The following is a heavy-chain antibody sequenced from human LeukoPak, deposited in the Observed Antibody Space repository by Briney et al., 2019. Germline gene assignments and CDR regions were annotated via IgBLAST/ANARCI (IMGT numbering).Heavy chain of an antibody. J-gene: IGHJ4*02. V-gene: IGHV3-15*01. D-gene: IGHD6-13*01. CDR1: GFTFSSCW. Sequence: GGSLRLSCAASGFTFSSCWMSWVRQAPGKGLEWVGRIKSKTDGGTPDYAAPVKGRFTSSRDDSKNTLYLQMNSLKTEDTAVYYCTGVSRSSWYDYWGQGTLVTVSS. CDR3: TGVSRSSWYDY. CDR2: IKSKTDGGTP.